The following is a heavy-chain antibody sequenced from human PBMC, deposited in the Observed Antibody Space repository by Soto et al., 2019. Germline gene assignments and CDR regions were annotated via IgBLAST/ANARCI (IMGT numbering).Heavy chain of an antibody. D-gene: IGHD1-26*01. V-gene: IGHV4-39*01. J-gene: IGHJ4*02. CDR1: GGSISSSSYY. Sequence: QLQLQESGPGLVKPSETLSLTCTVSGGSISSSSYYWGWIRQPPGKGLEWIGSIYYSGSTYYNPSLKSRVTISVDTSKNQFSLKLSSVTAADTAVYYCARHPNIVGATTFDYWGQGTLVTVSS. CDR3: ARHPNIVGATTFDY. CDR2: IYYSGST.